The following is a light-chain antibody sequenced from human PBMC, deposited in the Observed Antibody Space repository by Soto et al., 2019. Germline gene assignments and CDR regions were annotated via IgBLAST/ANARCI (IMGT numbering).Light chain of an antibody. CDR3: QQYGSSLGVT. V-gene: IGKV3D-20*01. J-gene: IGKJ4*01. Sequence: EIVLTQSPATMSLSPGERATLSCGASESVSYSYVAWYQLKGGLAPRLLIHDASTRASGIPDRFSGSKSGTDFTLTIRGLEPEDAAVYYCQQYGSSLGVTFGGGTKVDIK. CDR2: DAS. CDR1: ESVSYSY.